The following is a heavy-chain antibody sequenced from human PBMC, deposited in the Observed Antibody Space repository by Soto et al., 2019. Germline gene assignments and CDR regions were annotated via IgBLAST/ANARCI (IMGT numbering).Heavy chain of an antibody. D-gene: IGHD3-9*01. V-gene: IGHV3-33*01. Sequence: GSLRLSCAASGFTFSSYGMHWVRQAPGKGLEWVAVIWYDGSNKYYADSVKGRFTISRDNSKNTLYLQMNSLRAEDTAVYYCARDNDILTGYPTFDYWGQGTLVTVSS. CDR3: ARDNDILTGYPTFDY. J-gene: IGHJ4*02. CDR2: IWYDGSNK. CDR1: GFTFSSYG.